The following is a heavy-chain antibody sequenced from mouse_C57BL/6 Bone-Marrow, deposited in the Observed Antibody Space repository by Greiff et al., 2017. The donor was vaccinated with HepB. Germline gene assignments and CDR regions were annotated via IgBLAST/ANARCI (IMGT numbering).Heavy chain of an antibody. Sequence: QVQLQQSGPELVKPGTSVKLSCKASGYTFTNYDINWMKQRPGQGLEGIGWIYPRDGTSKYNEKFKGKATLTVDTSSSTTYMEFHRLTSEDSAVYFCARGGTAQALFAYWGQGTLVTVSA. D-gene: IGHD3-2*02. V-gene: IGHV1-85*01. CDR2: IYPRDGTS. CDR3: ARGGTAQALFAY. CDR1: GYTFTNYD. J-gene: IGHJ3*01.